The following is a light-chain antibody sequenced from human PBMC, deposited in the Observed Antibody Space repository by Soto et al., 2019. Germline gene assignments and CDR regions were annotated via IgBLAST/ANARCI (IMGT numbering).Light chain of an antibody. J-gene: IGKJ1*01. CDR2: GAS. Sequence: EMVLTQSPGTLSLSPGERATLSCRASQSVSSSYLAWYQQKPGQAPRLLIYGASSRATGIPDRFSGSGSGTDFTRTISRLEPEDFAVYYCQQYGSSPPWTFGQGTKGEIK. V-gene: IGKV3-20*01. CDR1: QSVSSSY. CDR3: QQYGSSPPWT.